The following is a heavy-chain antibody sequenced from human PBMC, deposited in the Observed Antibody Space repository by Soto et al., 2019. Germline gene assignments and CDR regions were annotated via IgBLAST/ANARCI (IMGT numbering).Heavy chain of an antibody. Sequence: QVQLVESGGGVVQPGTSLRLSCVATGFTFSNYGIHWVRQAPGRGLVWVAVIWHDGSQKYLADSVRGRFTISRDKSKNTVYLQMNTRRVDNTAVYYRKGRDEPFHVWGQGTMVTVSS. V-gene: IGHV3-33*01. J-gene: IGHJ3*01. CDR1: GFTFSNYG. CDR2: IWHDGSQK. CDR3: KGRDEPFHV.